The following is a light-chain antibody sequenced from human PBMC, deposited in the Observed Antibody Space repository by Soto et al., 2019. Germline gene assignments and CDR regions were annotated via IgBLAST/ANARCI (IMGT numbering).Light chain of an antibody. Sequence: EIVMTQSPATLSVSPGEGATLSCRTSQSVSSDLAWYQRKPGQAPRLLFSGASARAAGISARFSGSGSGTEFTLTISSLQSEDFAISYCQQYNSSPPTFGQGTKV. V-gene: IGKV3-15*01. J-gene: IGKJ1*01. CDR1: QSVSSD. CDR3: QQYNSSPPT. CDR2: GAS.